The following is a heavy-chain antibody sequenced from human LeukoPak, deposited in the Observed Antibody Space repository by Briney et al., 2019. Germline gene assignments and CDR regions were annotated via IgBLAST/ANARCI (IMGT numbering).Heavy chain of an antibody. V-gene: IGHV1-2*02. D-gene: IGHD6-13*01. CDR3: ASRGVSDSSSSELGVVDY. CDR2: INPNSGGT. Sequence: ASVKVSCKASGYTFTGYYMHWVRQAPGQGLEGMGWINPNSGGTNYAQKFQGRVTMTRDTSISTAYMELSRLRSDDTAVYYCASRGVSDSSSSELGVVDYWGQGTLVTVSS. J-gene: IGHJ4*02. CDR1: GYTFTGYY.